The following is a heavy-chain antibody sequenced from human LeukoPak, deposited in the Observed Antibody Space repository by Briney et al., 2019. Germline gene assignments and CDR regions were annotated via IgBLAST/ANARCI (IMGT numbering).Heavy chain of an antibody. CDR2: IYPGDSDT. Sequence: GESLKISCKGSGYSFTSYWIGWVRQMPGKGLEWMGIIYPGDSDTRYSPSFQGQVTISADKSISTAYLQWSSLKASDTAMYYCARLLRPYDSSGYYYVGWFDPWGQGTLVTVSS. V-gene: IGHV5-51*01. CDR1: GYSFTSYW. J-gene: IGHJ5*02. CDR3: ARLLRPYDSSGYYYVGWFDP. D-gene: IGHD3-22*01.